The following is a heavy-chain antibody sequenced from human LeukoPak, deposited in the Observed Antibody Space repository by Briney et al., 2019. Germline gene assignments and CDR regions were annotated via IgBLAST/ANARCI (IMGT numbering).Heavy chain of an antibody. J-gene: IGHJ4*02. D-gene: IGHD4-17*01. CDR3: ARGHYGDYVDY. CDR2: ISGSGGST. CDR1: GFTFSSYA. Sequence: GGSLRLSCAASGFTFSSYAMSWVRQAPGKGLEWVSAISGSGGSTYYADSVKGRFTIPRDNSKNTLYLQMNSLRAEDTAVYYCARGHYGDYVDYWGQGTLVTVSS. V-gene: IGHV3-23*01.